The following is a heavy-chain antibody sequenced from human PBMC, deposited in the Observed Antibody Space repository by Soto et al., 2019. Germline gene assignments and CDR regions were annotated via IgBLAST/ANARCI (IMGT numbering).Heavy chain of an antibody. D-gene: IGHD1-1*01. J-gene: IGHJ6*03. CDR3: ARGLQRDRYYYYMDV. CDR2: INHSGST. Sequence: GKGLEWIGEINHSGSTNYNPSLKSRVTISVDTSKNQFSLKLSSVTAADTAVYYCARGLQRDRYYYYMDVWGKGPTVTVSS. V-gene: IGHV4-34*01.